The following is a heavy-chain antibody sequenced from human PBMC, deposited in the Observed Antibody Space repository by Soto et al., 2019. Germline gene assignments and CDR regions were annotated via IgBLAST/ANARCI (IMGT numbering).Heavy chain of an antibody. Sequence: PGGSLRLSCAASGFTFSSFAMSWVRQAPGKGLDWVSAISGSGGSTYSADSVKGRFTISRDNSKNTLYLQMNSLRAEDTAVYYCASSGRGDFTAMVNYYHYGMDVWGQGSTVTVAS. CDR1: GFTFSSFA. D-gene: IGHD5-18*01. J-gene: IGHJ6*02. CDR2: ISGSGGST. CDR3: ASSGRGDFTAMVNYYHYGMDV. V-gene: IGHV3-23*01.